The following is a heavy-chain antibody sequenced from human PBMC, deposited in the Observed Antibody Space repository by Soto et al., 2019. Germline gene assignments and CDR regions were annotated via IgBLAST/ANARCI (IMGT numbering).Heavy chain of an antibody. CDR3: AREGAHFASLDL. CDR1: GYTFTDHA. D-gene: IGHD3-3*02. J-gene: IGHJ4*02. V-gene: IGHV1-3*01. CDR2: INVGNGNT. Sequence: ASVKVSCKASGYTFTDHAIHWVRQAPGQGLEWMGWINVGNGNTGYSRKFQGRVTNARDMSATTAYMEVTSLTSDDTAIYYCAREGAHFASLDLWGQGXLVTVYS.